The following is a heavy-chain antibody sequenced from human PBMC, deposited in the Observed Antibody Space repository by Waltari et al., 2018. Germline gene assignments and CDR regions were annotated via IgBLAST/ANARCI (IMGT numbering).Heavy chain of an antibody. V-gene: IGHV4-4*02. Sequence: QVQLQESGPGLVKPSGTLSLPCGVSRGSPSNINLWNWIRQAPGEGLEGLGDIHRTGGRNYNPSLKSRLNMSVDTSNSQVSMRLKSVTAADTAVYYCATSSFVAVLDSWGQGTLVTVSS. J-gene: IGHJ4*02. CDR3: ATSSFVAVLDS. D-gene: IGHD6-19*01. CDR1: RGSPSNINL. CDR2: IHRTGGR.